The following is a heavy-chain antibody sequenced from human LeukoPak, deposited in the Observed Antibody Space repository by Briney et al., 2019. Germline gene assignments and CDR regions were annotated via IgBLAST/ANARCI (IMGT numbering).Heavy chain of an antibody. Sequence: SETLSLTCTVSGGSISSYYWNWIRQPPGKGLEWIGYIYYSGSTNYNPSLKSRVTISVDTSKNQFSLKLSSVTAADTAVYYCARGGDYYGSGNYGYWGQGTLVTVSS. CDR2: IYYSGST. J-gene: IGHJ4*02. CDR1: GGSISSYY. V-gene: IGHV4-59*01. D-gene: IGHD3-10*01. CDR3: ARGGDYYGSGNYGY.